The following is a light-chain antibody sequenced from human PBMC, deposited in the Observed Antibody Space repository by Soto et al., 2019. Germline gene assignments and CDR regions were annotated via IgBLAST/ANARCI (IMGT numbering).Light chain of an antibody. CDR2: EGT. J-gene: IGLJ1*01. Sequence: QSALTQPASVSGSPGQSITISCTGTSSDVGNYNLVSWYQQRPGKAPKLMIYEGTKRPSGVSNRFSGSKSGNTASLTISGLQAEDEADYYCCSYAGSSFYVFGTGTKVTVL. CDR1: SSDVGNYNL. CDR3: CSYAGSSFYV. V-gene: IGLV2-23*01.